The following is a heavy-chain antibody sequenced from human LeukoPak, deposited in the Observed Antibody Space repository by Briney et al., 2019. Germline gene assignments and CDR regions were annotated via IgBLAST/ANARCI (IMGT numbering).Heavy chain of an antibody. CDR3: ARDPRDSSGHYAGFDY. V-gene: IGHV4-4*07. Sequence: SETLSLTCTVSGGSISSYYWSWIRQPAGRGLEWIGRIYTSGSSNYHPSLNSRVTMSVDTPKNQLSLNLSSVTAADTAVYYCARDPRDSSGHYAGFDYWGQGTLVTVSS. CDR2: IYTSGSS. J-gene: IGHJ4*02. CDR1: GGSISSYY. D-gene: IGHD3-22*01.